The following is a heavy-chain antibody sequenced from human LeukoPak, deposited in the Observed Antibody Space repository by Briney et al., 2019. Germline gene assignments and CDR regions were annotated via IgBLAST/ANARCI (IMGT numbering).Heavy chain of an antibody. D-gene: IGHD6-6*01. CDR1: RGTFSSYA. Sequence: ASVKVSCEASRGTFSSYAISWVRQAPGQGLEWMGWINTNTGNPTYAQGFTGRFVFSLDTSVSTAYLQISSLKAEDTAVYYCARVGEYSSSSGANYYYYYYMDVWGKGTTVTISS. J-gene: IGHJ6*03. CDR2: INTNTGNP. CDR3: ARVGEYSSSSGANYYYYYYMDV. V-gene: IGHV7-4-1*02.